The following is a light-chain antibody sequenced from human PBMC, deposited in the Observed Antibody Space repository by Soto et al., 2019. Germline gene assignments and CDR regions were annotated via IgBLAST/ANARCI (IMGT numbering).Light chain of an antibody. V-gene: IGLV3-25*03. J-gene: IGLJ2*01. CDR3: QSADSSGTYVV. CDR1: ALPKQY. Sequence: SYELTQPPAVSVPPGQTARITCSGDALPKQYAYWYQQKPGQAPVLVIYKNSERPSGIPERFSGSSPETTVMLTISGVQAEDEADYYCQSADSSGTYVVFGGGTKLTVL. CDR2: KNS.